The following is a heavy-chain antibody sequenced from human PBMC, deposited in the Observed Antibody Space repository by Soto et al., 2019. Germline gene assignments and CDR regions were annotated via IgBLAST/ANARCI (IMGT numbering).Heavy chain of an antibody. D-gene: IGHD4-17*01. CDR1: GGSVTNSSYY. Sequence: AETLSLTCTVSGGSVTNSSYYWGWIRQSPGKGLEWIGSVYYRGRSYSKSSVKSRVTISVDTSKNRFSLSLNSVTASDTAVYFCVSQRTTVPTQAYFDYWGPGALVTVSS. V-gene: IGHV4-39*01. CDR2: VYYRGRS. CDR3: VSQRTTVPTQAYFDY. J-gene: IGHJ4*02.